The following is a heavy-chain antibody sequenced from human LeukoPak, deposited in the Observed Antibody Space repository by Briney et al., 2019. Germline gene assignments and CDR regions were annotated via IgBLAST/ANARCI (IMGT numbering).Heavy chain of an antibody. CDR3: AHSYDYVLGSYRYTGYFDY. CDR1: GFSLSTSGVG. Sequence: SGPTLVKPTQTLTLTCTFSGFSLSTSGVGVGWIRQPPGKALEWLALIYWDDDKRYSPSLKSRLAITKDTSKNQVVLTMTNMDPVDTATYYGAHSYDYVLGSYRYTGYFDYWGQGTLVTVSS. D-gene: IGHD3-16*02. J-gene: IGHJ4*02. V-gene: IGHV2-5*02. CDR2: IYWDDDK.